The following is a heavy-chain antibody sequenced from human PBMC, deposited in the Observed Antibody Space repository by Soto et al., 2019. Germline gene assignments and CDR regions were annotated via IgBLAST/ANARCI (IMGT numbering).Heavy chain of an antibody. D-gene: IGHD6-6*01. Sequence: QSGGSLRLSCAASGFTFSSYAMSWARQAPGKGLEWVSAISGSGGSTYYADSVKGRFTISRDNSKNTLYLQMNSLRAEDTAVYYCAKYWTYSSSSVFYYGMDVWGQGTTVTVSS. CDR2: ISGSGGST. CDR3: AKYWTYSSSSVFYYGMDV. J-gene: IGHJ6*02. CDR1: GFTFSSYA. V-gene: IGHV3-23*01.